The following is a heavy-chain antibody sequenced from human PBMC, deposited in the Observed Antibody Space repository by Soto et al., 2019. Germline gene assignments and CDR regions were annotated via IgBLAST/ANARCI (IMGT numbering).Heavy chain of an antibody. D-gene: IGHD6-13*01. CDR2: INPSGGST. J-gene: IGHJ6*02. V-gene: IGHV1-46*01. CDR1: GYTFTSYY. Sequence: ASLKVSCKASGYTFTSYYMHWVRQAPGQGLEWMGIINPSGGSTSYAQKFQGRVTMTRDTSTSTVYMELSSLRSEDTAVYYCAREGIAAAGTFLKVYYYYGMDVWGQGTTVTVSS. CDR3: AREGIAAAGTFLKVYYYYGMDV.